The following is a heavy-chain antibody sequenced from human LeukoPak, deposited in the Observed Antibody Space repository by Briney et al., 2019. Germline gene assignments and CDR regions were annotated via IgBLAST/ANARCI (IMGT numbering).Heavy chain of an antibody. V-gene: IGHV3-33*01. J-gene: IGHJ3*02. CDR2: IWYDGSNK. CDR3: ARDSSSWYSPDAFDI. Sequence: PGRSLRLSCAASGFTFSSYGMHWVRQAPGKGLEWVAVIWYDGSNKYYADSVKGRFTISRDNSKNTLYLQINSLRAEDTAVYYCARDSSSWYSPDAFDIWGQGTMVTVSS. CDR1: GFTFSSYG. D-gene: IGHD6-13*01.